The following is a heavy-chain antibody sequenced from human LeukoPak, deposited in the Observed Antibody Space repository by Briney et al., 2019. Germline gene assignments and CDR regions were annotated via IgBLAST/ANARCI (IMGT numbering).Heavy chain of an antibody. CDR1: GGTFSSYA. J-gene: IGHJ2*01. CDR3: ARGLDKIAAAGPYYWYFDL. CDR2: IIPIFGTA. V-gene: IGHV1-69*06. Sequence: SVNVSCKASGGTFSSYAISWVRQAPGQGLEWMGWIIPIFGTANYAQKFQGRVTITADKSTSTAYMELSSLRSEDTAVYYCARGLDKIAAAGPYYWYFDLWGRGTLVTVSS. D-gene: IGHD6-13*01.